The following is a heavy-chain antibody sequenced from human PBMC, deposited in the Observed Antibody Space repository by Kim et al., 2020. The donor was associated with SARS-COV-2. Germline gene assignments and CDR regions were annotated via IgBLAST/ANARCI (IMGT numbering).Heavy chain of an antibody. CDR3: ARGVGRDCSGGSCYSIPYYYYGMDV. D-gene: IGHD2-15*01. V-gene: IGHV1-69*13. J-gene: IGHJ6*02. Sequence: SVKVSCKASGGTFSSYAISWVRQAPGQGLEWMGGIIPIFGTANYAQKFQGRVTITADESTSTAYMELSSLRSEDTAVYYCARGVGRDCSGGSCYSIPYYYYGMDVWGQGTTVTVSS. CDR2: IIPIFGTA. CDR1: GGTFSSYA.